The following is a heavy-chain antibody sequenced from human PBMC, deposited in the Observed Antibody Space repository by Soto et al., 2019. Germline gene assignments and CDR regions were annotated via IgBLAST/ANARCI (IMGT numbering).Heavy chain of an antibody. D-gene: IGHD6-19*01. V-gene: IGHV4-39*01. Sequence: QLQLQESGPGLVKPSETLSLPCTVSGGSISSSSYYWGWIRQPPGKGLEWIGSIYYSGSTYYNPSLKSRVTISVDTSKNQFSLKLSSVTAADTAVYYCARHSIAAGRKIDYWGQGTLVTVSS. J-gene: IGHJ4*02. CDR2: IYYSGST. CDR3: ARHSIAAGRKIDY. CDR1: GGSISSSSYY.